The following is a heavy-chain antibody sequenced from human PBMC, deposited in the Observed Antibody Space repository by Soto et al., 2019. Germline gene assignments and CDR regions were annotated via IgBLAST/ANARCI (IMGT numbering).Heavy chain of an antibody. D-gene: IGHD2-2*02. CDR3: ASSTIPYVDY. V-gene: IGHV1-69*01. Sequence: QVQLAQSGAEGKKPGSSVRVPCKAAGGSFTNYDFSVGRQAPGQGLELMGGVLPVFGTTDYAQKSRGRVTITADVSTSTASMDLSSLESEDTAVYYCASSTIPYVDYGG. CDR1: GGSFTNYD. J-gene: IGHJ4*01. CDR2: VLPVFGTT.